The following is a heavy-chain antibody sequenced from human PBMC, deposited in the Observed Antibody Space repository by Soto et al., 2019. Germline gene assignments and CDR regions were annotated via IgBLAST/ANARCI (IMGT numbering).Heavy chain of an antibody. V-gene: IGHV3-49*04. J-gene: IGHJ6*02. D-gene: IGHD6-19*01. Sequence: GGSLRLSCTASGFTFGDYAMSWVRQAPGKGLEWVGFIRSKAYGGTTEYAASVKGRFTISRDDSKSIAYLQMNSLKTEDTAVYYCTSPMAGVSSGITGCYYYGMDVWGQGTTVTVSS. CDR2: IRSKAYGGTT. CDR1: GFTFGDYA. CDR3: TSPMAGVSSGITGCYYYGMDV.